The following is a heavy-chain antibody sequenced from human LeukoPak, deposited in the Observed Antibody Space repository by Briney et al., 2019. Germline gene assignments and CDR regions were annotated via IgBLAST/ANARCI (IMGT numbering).Heavy chain of an antibody. CDR1: GFIFSDYW. CDR2: INNDGSSA. D-gene: IGHD1-1*01. Sequence: GGSLRLSCAASGFIFSDYWIHWVRQVPGKGLVWVSRINNDGSSASYVDSVKGRFTISRDNAKNTLFLQMNSLRAEDTAVYYCARRGTGHGMDVWGQGTTVIVSS. J-gene: IGHJ6*02. V-gene: IGHV3-74*01. CDR3: ARRGTGHGMDV.